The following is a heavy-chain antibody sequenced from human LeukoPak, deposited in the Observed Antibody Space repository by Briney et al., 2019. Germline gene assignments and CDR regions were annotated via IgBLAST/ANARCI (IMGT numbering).Heavy chain of an antibody. J-gene: IGHJ6*03. CDR1: GGSISSSSYY. CDR3: ARGVSSSWRFYYYYYYMDV. V-gene: IGHV4-39*07. CDR2: IYYSGST. D-gene: IGHD6-13*01. Sequence: SETLSLTCTVSGGSISSSSYYWGWIRQPPGKGLEWVGSIYYSGSTNYNPSLKSRVTISVDTSKNQFSLKLSSVTAADTAVYYCARGVSSSWRFYYYYYYMDVWGKGTTVTISS.